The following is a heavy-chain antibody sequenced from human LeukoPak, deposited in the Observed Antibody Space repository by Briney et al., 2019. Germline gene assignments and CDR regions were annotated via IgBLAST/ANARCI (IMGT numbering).Heavy chain of an antibody. D-gene: IGHD4-17*01. CDR1: GFPFSSYA. CDR3: AKDRDYGDYPSAYYYYMDV. CDR2: IRYDGTNK. Sequence: PGGSLRLSCAASGFPFSSYAMSWVRQAPGKGLEWVAFIRYDGTNKWYADSVKGRFTISRDNSKNTLYLQMNSVRVEDTAVYHCAKDRDYGDYPSAYYYYMDVWGNGTTVTVSS. J-gene: IGHJ6*03. V-gene: IGHV3-30*02.